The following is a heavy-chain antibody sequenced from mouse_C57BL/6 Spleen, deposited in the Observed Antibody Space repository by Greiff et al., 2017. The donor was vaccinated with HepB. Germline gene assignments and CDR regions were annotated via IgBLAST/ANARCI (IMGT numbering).Heavy chain of an antibody. CDR2: IDPETGGT. V-gene: IGHV1-15*01. J-gene: IGHJ2*01. D-gene: IGHD2-14*01. CDR3: TRKDLRIGNYFDY. Sequence: QVQLKESGAELVRPGASVTLSCKASGYTFTDYEMHWVKQTPVHGLEWIGAIDPETGGTAYNQKFKGKAILTADKSSSTAYMELRSLTSEDSAVYYCTRKDLRIGNYFDYWGQGTTLTVSS. CDR1: GYTFTDYE.